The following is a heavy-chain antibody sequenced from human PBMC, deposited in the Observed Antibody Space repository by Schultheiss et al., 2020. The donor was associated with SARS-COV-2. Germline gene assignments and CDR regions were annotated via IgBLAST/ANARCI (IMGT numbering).Heavy chain of an antibody. CDR2: ISGSGGST. J-gene: IGHJ4*02. CDR3: AKDVQAGKGSYNFDY. CDR1: GFTVSSNY. Sequence: GGSLRLSCAPSGFTVSSNYMTWVRQAPGKGLEWVSAISGSGGSTYYADSVKGRFTISRDNSKNTLYLQMNSLRAEDTAVYYCAKDVQAGKGSYNFDYWGQGTLVTVSS. D-gene: IGHD6-19*01. V-gene: IGHV3-23*01.